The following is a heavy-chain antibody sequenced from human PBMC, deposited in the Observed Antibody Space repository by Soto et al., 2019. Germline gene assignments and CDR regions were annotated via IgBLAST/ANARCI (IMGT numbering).Heavy chain of an antibody. D-gene: IGHD3-10*01. Sequence: QVQLVQSGTEVKKPGSSAQVSCKASGGTFSNYVIRWVRQAPGQGLEWMGGIITLFGTTDSAKKVESTIAITADETTTTVYVDLSILRCEDAADYFFQGDVGSWELAVVLGQWTTVLVSS. CDR1: GGTFSNYV. CDR3: QGDVGSWELAVV. CDR2: IITLFGTT. J-gene: IGHJ6*02. V-gene: IGHV1-69*01.